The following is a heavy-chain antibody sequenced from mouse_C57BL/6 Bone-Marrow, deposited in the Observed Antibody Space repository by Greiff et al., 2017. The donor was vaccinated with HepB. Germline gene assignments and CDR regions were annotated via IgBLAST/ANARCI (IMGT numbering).Heavy chain of an antibody. J-gene: IGHJ1*03. CDR2: IYPSDSET. CDR3: ARGGWLPYWYFDV. Sequence: QVQLQQPGAELVRPGSSVKLSCKASGYTFTSYWMDWVKQRPGQGLEWIGNIYPSDSETHYNQKFKDKATLTVDKSSSTAYMQLSSLTSEDSAVYYCARGGWLPYWYFDVWGTGTTVTVSS. CDR1: GYTFTSYW. D-gene: IGHD2-3*01. V-gene: IGHV1-61*01.